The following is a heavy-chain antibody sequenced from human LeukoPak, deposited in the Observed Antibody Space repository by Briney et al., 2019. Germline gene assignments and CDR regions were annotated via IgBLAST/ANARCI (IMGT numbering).Heavy chain of an antibody. CDR2: FLHTGRT. V-gene: IGHV4-59*12. J-gene: IGHJ4*02. CDR1: GGSISSYY. D-gene: IGHD4-17*01. CDR3: ARGGKTTATKFFDY. Sequence: PSETLSLTCTVSGGSISSYYWSWIRQPPGKGLEWIGYFLHTGRTFYNPSLRGRVTVSLDRYRNQLSLNLNSMTAADTAVYYCARGGKTTATKFFDYWGQGTLVTVSS.